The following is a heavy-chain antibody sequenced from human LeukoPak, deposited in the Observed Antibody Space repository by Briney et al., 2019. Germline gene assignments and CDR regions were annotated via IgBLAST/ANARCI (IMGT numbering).Heavy chain of an antibody. CDR1: GFTFSDYY. CDR2: ISGSGSTI. D-gene: IGHD6-19*01. V-gene: IGHV3-11*01. J-gene: IGHJ4*02. CDR3: ARYEQWLVATVDY. Sequence: GGSLRLSCAASGFTFSDYYMSWIRQAPGKGLEWVSYISGSGSTIYYADSVKGRFTISRDNAKNSLYLQMNSLRAEDTAVYYCARYEQWLVATVDYWGQGTLVTVSS.